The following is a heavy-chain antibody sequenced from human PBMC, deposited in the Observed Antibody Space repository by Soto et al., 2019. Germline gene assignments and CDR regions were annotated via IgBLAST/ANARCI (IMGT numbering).Heavy chain of an antibody. J-gene: IGHJ4*02. V-gene: IGHV4-39*01. CDR3: ARQPYRSVAAMV. Sequence: SETLSLTCTVSGASISGSSYYWGWIRQAPGKGLEWIGNVYDSGTTYYNPSLKSRVTISVDTSNNQFSLKLSSVTAADTAVYYCARQPYRSVAAMVWGQGTQVTVS. CDR2: VYDSGTT. CDR1: GASISGSSYY. D-gene: IGHD6-6*01.